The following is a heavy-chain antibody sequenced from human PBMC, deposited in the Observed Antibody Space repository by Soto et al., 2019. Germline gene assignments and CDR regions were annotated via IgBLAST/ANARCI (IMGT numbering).Heavy chain of an antibody. Sequence: GGSLRLSCAASVFTFSSYAMHWVRQAPGKGLEWVSAISGSGGETSYGDSVKGRFTISRDDSKNTLYLQMNSLRVEDTAVYYCARGGYGGNSSPAADCFDIWGQATMVTVSS. CDR3: ARGGYGGNSSPAADCFDI. V-gene: IGHV3-23*01. J-gene: IGHJ3*02. D-gene: IGHD4-17*01. CDR2: ISGSGGET. CDR1: VFTFSSYA.